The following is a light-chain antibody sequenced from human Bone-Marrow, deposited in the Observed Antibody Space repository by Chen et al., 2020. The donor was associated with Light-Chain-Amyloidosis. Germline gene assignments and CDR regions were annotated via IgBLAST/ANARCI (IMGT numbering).Light chain of an antibody. J-gene: IGKJ1*01. V-gene: IGKV1-6*01. CDR2: AAS. CDR3: RQDYFCPPT. Sequence: AIQMTKSPSSLSASVGDRVTITCRASQGIRIDLGWYQQKPGKVPKLLIYAASRLESGVRSRFSGGRSDTDFTLTISSLQPEDFATYYCRQDYFCPPTFGQGTKVEIK. CDR1: QGIRID.